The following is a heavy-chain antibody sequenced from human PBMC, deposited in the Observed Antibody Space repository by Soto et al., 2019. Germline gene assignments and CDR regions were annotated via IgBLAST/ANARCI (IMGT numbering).Heavy chain of an antibody. Sequence: PSETLSLTCAVYGGSFRGYYWSWIRQPPGKGLEWIGEISHSRSTNYNPSLKSRVTISVDTSKNQFSLKLSSVTAADTAVYYCARVTGRYDFWSGYPDHWGQGTLVTVSS. CDR2: ISHSRST. CDR1: GGSFRGYY. D-gene: IGHD3-3*01. V-gene: IGHV4-34*01. J-gene: IGHJ4*02. CDR3: ARVTGRYDFWSGYPDH.